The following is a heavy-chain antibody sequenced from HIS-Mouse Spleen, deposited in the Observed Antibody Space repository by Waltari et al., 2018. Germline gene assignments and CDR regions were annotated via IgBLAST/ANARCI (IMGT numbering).Heavy chain of an antibody. D-gene: IGHD7-27*01. CDR2: IKSKTDGGTT. V-gene: IGHV3-15*01. CDR3: TTGDWGDAFDI. CDR1: GFTFSNAW. J-gene: IGHJ3*02. Sequence: EVQLVESGGGLVKPGGSLRLSCAASGFTFSNAWMSWVRQAPGKGLEWGGRIKSKTDGGTTDYSAPVKGRFTISRDDSKNTLYLQMNSLKTEDTAVYYCTTGDWGDAFDIWGQGTMVTVSS.